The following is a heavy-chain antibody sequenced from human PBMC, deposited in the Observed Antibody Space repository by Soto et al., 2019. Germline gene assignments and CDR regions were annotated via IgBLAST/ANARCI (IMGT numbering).Heavy chain of an antibody. V-gene: IGHV1-8*01. CDR3: ARRYRSSIVDLGMDV. CDR1: GYTFTNYD. Sequence: ASVKVSCKASGYTFTNYDFNWVRQATGQGLEWMGWMNPNSGNTGYAHKFQGRVTMTRNTSISTAYMELSSLRSEDTAVYYCARRYRSSIVDLGMDVWGQGTTVTVSS. J-gene: IGHJ6*02. D-gene: IGHD2-15*01. CDR2: MNPNSGNT.